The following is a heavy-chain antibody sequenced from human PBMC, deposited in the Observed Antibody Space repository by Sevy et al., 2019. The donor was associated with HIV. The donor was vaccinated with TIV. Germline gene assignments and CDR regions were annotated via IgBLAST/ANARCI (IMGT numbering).Heavy chain of an antibody. Sequence: GGSLRLSCAASGITFSGYAMNWVRQAPGKGLDWVSTIYGSAGVTYYADSVKGRFTISRDNSKNTLFLQMNNLRAEDTAVYYCAGGRFDSTGSFDAFDIWGRRTLVTVS. D-gene: IGHD3-22*01. V-gene: IGHV3-23*01. CDR1: GITFSGYA. CDR3: AGGRFDSTGSFDAFDI. CDR2: IYGSAGVT. J-gene: IGHJ3*02.